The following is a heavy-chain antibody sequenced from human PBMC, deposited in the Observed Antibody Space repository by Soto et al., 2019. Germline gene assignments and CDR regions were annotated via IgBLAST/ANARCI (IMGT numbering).Heavy chain of an antibody. CDR2: ISSSSSTI. D-gene: IGHD2-15*01. V-gene: IGHV3-48*01. CDR3: ARVGYCSGGSCLYDYYYYYMDV. CDR1: GFTFSSYS. Sequence: GGSLRLSCAASGFTFSSYSMNWVRQAPGKGLEWVSYISSSSSTIYYADSVKGRFTISRDNAKNSLYLQMNSLRAEDTAVYYCARVGYCSGGSCLYDYYYYYMDVWGKGTTVTVSS. J-gene: IGHJ6*03.